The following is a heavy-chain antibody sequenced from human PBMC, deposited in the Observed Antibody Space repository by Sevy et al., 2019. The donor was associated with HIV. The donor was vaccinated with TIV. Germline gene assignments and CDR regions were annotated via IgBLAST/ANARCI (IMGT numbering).Heavy chain of an antibody. CDR1: GFTFSSYA. CDR2: TSASDSST. Sequence: GGCLRLSCVASGFTFSSYAVSWVRQAPGKGLEWVAATSASDSSTYHADSVRGRFTISRDNSQNTLYLQMNSLRAEETVVDYCARAPDPSCRSPRCYYFDYWGQGTSVSVSS. D-gene: IGHD2-2*01. CDR3: ARAPDPSCRSPRCYYFDY. V-gene: IGHV3-23*01. J-gene: IGHJ4*02.